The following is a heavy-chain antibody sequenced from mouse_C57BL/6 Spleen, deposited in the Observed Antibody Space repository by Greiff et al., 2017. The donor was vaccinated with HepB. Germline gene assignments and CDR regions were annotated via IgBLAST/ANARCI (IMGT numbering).Heavy chain of an antibody. D-gene: IGHD1-1*01. CDR3: ARSGLLLRGYYAMDY. J-gene: IGHJ4*01. Sequence: EVQLQQSGPELVKPGASVKISCKASGYTFTDYYMNWVKQSHGKSLEWIGDINPNNGGTSYNQKFKGKATLTVDKSSSTAYMELRSLTSEDSAVYYCARSGLLLRGYYAMDYWGQGTSVTVSS. V-gene: IGHV1-26*01. CDR2: INPNNGGT. CDR1: GYTFTDYY.